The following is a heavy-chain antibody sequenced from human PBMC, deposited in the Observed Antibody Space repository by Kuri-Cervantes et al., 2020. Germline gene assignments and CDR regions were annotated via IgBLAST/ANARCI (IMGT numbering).Heavy chain of an antibody. J-gene: IGHJ4*02. V-gene: IGHV3-30-3*01. CDR1: GFTFSSYA. CDR2: ISYDGSNK. Sequence: GGSLRLSCAASGFTFSSYAMHWVRQAPGKGLKWVAVISYDGSNKYYADSVKGRFTISRDNSKNTLYLQMNSLRAEDTAVYYCTKDPTFSGWYFDYWGQGTLVTVSS. D-gene: IGHD6-19*01. CDR3: TKDPTFSGWYFDY.